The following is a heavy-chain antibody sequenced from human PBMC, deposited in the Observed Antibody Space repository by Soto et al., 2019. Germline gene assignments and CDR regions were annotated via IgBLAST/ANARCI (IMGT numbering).Heavy chain of an antibody. CDR2: TYYRSKWYD. CDR1: GDSASSNSAA. V-gene: IGHV6-1*01. J-gene: IGHJ4*02. CDR3: ARERCAAALTGHVDY. Sequence: QVQLQQSGPGLVKPSQTLSLTCAISGDSASSNSAAWNWIRQSPSRGLDWLGRTYYRSKWYDDYAISVKGRITIIPDISKNRFSLQLTSVTPVDAALYYCARERCAAALTGHVDYWGQGTLVTVSS. D-gene: IGHD6-13*01.